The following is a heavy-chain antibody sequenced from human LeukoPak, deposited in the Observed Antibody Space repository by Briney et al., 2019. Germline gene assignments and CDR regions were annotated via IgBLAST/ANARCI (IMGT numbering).Heavy chain of an antibody. Sequence: VGSLRLSCAIPGLAFHDYAMSWVRQALGKGLERVSTIVGDSSKTYYADSVKGRFTISRDNSNYMLFLHMNNLRAEDTAIYYCAKQPYNYYYLDVWGKGTTVTVSS. D-gene: IGHD2-21*01. CDR3: AKQPYNYYYLDV. J-gene: IGHJ6*03. CDR2: IVGDSSKT. V-gene: IGHV3-23*01. CDR1: GLAFHDYA.